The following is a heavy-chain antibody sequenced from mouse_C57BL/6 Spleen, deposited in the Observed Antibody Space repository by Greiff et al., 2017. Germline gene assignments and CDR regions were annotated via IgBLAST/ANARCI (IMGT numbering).Heavy chain of an antibody. V-gene: IGHV1-81*01. J-gene: IGHJ2*01. D-gene: IGHD4-1*01. CDR2: IYPRSGNT. Sequence: QVQLQQSGAELARPGASVKLSCKASGYTFTSYGISWVKQRTGQGLEWIGEIYPRSGNTYYNEKFKGKATLTADKSSSTAYMELRSLTSEDSAVYFCARRSGTLRGFDYGGQGTTLTVSS. CDR3: ARRSGTLRGFDY. CDR1: GYTFTSYG.